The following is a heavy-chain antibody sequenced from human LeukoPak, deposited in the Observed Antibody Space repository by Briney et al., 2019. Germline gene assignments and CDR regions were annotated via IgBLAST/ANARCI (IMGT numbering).Heavy chain of an antibody. D-gene: IGHD6-19*01. J-gene: IGHJ4*02. CDR2: ISAYNGNT. CDR1: GYTFTSHG. CDR3: ANLAPSSGSDY. V-gene: IGHV1-18*01. Sequence: ASVKVSCKASGYTFTSHGINWVRQAPGQGLEWMGWISAYNGNTIYAQNLQGRVTMTTDTSTSTAYMELSRLRSDDTAVYYCANLAPSSGSDYWGQGTLVTVSS.